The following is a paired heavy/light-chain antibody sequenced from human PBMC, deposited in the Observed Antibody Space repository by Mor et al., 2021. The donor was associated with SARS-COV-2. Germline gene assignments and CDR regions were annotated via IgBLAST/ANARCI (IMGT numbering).Heavy chain of an antibody. CDR1: GFTLSTYE. V-gene: IGHV3-48*03. CDR3: ATLSDDLYYFDY. J-gene: IGHJ4*02. Sequence: EVQLVESGGGLVQPGGSLRLSCAASGFTLSTYEMNWVRQAPGKGLEWVSFISIRGGTITYADSVKGRFTISRDNAKNSLYLQMNSLNAEDTAVYFCATLSDDLYYFDYWGQGTLVTVSS. CDR2: ISIRGGTI. D-gene: IGHD3-3*01.
Light chain of an antibody. CDR3: QQLNSYSYT. CDR1: QGVSSY. V-gene: IGKV1-9*01. CDR2: AVS. Sequence: DIQLTQSPSFLSASVGDRVTITCRASQGVSSYLAWYQQKPGTAPKLLIYAVSTLPSGVPSRFSGSGSGTEFTLTISSLQPEDFATYYCQQLNSYSYTFGQGTKLEIK. J-gene: IGKJ2*01.